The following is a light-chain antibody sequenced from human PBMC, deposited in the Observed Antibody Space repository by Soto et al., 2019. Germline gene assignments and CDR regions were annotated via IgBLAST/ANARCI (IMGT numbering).Light chain of an antibody. V-gene: IGKV3-11*01. J-gene: IGKJ5*01. CDR3: QQSNIWPPVT. Sequence: ELVLTQSPATLSVSPGDRATLSCRASPSVTNYLAWYQQKPGQPPRLLIYGASNRAAGIPARFSGSGSGTDFTLTISSLEPEDSAVYYCQQSNIWPPVTCGQGTRLEIK. CDR1: PSVTNY. CDR2: GAS.